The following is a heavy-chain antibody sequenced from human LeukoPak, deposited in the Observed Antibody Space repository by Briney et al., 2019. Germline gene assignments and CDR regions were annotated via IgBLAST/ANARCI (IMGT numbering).Heavy chain of an antibody. V-gene: IGHV1-18*01. CDR1: GYSLLNYG. J-gene: IGHJ4*02. Sequence: VASVKVSCKASGYSLLNYGISWVRQAPGQGLEWLGWISAYNRKTNYAQKVQGRVTMTIETSTSTAYMELRGLNSDDTAVYYCTSPRSGTYEFDYWGQGTQVIVSS. CDR3: TSPRSGTYEFDY. D-gene: IGHD1-26*01. CDR2: ISAYNRKT.